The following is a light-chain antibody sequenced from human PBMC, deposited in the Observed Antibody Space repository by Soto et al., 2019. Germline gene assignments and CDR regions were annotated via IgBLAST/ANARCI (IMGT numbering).Light chain of an antibody. CDR3: HQYYSIPRT. V-gene: IGKV4-1*01. J-gene: IGKJ1*01. Sequence: DIVMTQSPDSLAVSLGERATINCKSSQSVLHSPTNHNYLAWYQKKPGQPPKLLIYWASTRESGVPDRFSGSGSGTDFTLTINRLQAEDAAVYYCHQYYSIPRTFGQGTKVEIK. CDR2: WAS. CDR1: QSVLHSPTNHNY.